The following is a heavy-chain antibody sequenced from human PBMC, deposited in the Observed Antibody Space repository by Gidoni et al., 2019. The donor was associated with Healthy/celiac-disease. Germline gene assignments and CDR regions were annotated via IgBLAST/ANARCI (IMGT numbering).Heavy chain of an antibody. V-gene: IGHV3-15*01. CDR3: TTGILWFRELVDY. CDR1: GFTFSNAW. CDR2: IKSKTDGGTT. J-gene: IGHJ4*02. Sequence: EVQLVESGGGLVKPGGSLRLSCAASGFTFSNAWMSWVRQAPGKGLEWVGRIKSKTDGGTTDYAAPVKGRFTISRDNSKNTLYLQMNSLKTEDTAVYYCTTGILWFRELVDYWGQGTLVTVSS. D-gene: IGHD3-10*01.